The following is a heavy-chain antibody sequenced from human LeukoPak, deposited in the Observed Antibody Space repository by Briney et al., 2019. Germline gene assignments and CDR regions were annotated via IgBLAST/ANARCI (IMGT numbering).Heavy chain of an antibody. CDR1: GYTFTVHY. J-gene: IGHJ4*02. V-gene: IGHV1-2*02. CDR2: IKPDSGAT. D-gene: IGHD4/OR15-4a*01. Sequence: GASVKVSCKASGYTFTVHYMHWLRQAPGQGLERMGWIKPDSGATNFAQNFQGRVTMTSDTSINTAYMELSSLTSDDTAMYYCARDHDYGPDYWGQGTLVTVSA. CDR3: ARDHDYGPDY.